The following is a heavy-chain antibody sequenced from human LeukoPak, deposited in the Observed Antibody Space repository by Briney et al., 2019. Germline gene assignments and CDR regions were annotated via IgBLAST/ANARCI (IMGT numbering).Heavy chain of an antibody. Sequence: PGGSLRLSCAASGFTVSSNYMSWVRQAPGKGLEWVSGISGSGGITHYADSVRGRFTISRDNSKNTLYLQMNSLRAEDTAVYYCAKDPTDFDSSGQTYFDYWGQGSLVTVSS. CDR2: ISGSGGIT. CDR3: AKDPTDFDSSGQTYFDY. J-gene: IGHJ4*02. CDR1: GFTVSSNY. V-gene: IGHV3-23*01. D-gene: IGHD3-22*01.